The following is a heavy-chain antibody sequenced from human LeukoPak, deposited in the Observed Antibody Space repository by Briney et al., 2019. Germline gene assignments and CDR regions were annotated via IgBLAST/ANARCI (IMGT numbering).Heavy chain of an antibody. V-gene: IGHV3-21*04. J-gene: IGHJ4*02. CDR1: GFTFSSYS. Sequence: GGSLRLSCAASGFTFSSYSINWVRQAPGKGLEWVSSISSSSSYIYYADSVKGRFTISRDNSKNTLYLQMNSLRAEDTAVYYCARDRVGATTNFDYWGQGTLVTVSS. D-gene: IGHD1-26*01. CDR3: ARDRVGATTNFDY. CDR2: ISSSSSYI.